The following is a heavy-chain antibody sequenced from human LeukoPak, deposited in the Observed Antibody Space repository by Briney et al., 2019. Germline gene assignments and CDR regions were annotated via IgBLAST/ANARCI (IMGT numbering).Heavy chain of an antibody. CDR2: MSGSGDST. J-gene: IGHJ4*02. CDR1: GIPLRGYA. V-gene: IGHV3-23*01. CDR3: AKDNYTDSYYPFDY. Sequence: PGGSLRISCAGAGIPLRGYAMSWVRQAPGKGLEWVSAMSGSGDSTLYADSVRGRFTISRDDSKTTLYLQMNNLRVEDTAVYYCAKDNYTDSYYPFDYWGQGTLVTVSS. D-gene: IGHD1-26*01.